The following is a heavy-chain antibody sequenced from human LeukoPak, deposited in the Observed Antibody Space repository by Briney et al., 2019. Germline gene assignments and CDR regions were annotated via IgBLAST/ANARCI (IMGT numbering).Heavy chain of an antibody. D-gene: IGHD2-15*01. CDR2: INPNSGGT. CDR1: GYALTGYY. Sequence: ASVKVSCKASGYALTGYYMHWVRQAPGQGLEWMGWINPNSGGTNYAQKFQGWVTMTRDTSISTAYMELSRLRSDDTAVYYCARDMVVVVAARPDYYGMDVWGQGTTVTVSS. J-gene: IGHJ6*02. CDR3: ARDMVVVVAARPDYYGMDV. V-gene: IGHV1-2*04.